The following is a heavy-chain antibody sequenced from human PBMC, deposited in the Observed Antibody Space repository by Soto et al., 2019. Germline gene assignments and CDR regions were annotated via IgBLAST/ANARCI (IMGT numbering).Heavy chain of an antibody. CDR1: GFSLSSYT. J-gene: IGHJ4*02. CDR2: ISFDSSSK. Sequence: GGSLRLSCAGSGFSLSSYTMHWVRQAPGKGLEWVALISFDSSSKHYADSVRGRFSISRDNSKNTLYLQMNSLRAEDTAVYYCARDRRYYDSSGYYPDYWGQGTLVTVSS. V-gene: IGHV3-30-3*01. D-gene: IGHD3-22*01. CDR3: ARDRRYYDSSGYYPDY.